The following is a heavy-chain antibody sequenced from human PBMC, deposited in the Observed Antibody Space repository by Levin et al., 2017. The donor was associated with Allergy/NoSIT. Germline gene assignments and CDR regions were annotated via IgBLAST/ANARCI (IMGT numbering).Heavy chain of an antibody. V-gene: IGHV3-11*01. CDR1: GFTFSDYY. D-gene: IGHD2-2*03. J-gene: IGHJ6*02. Sequence: GESLKISCAASGFTFSDYYMSWIRQAPGKGLEWVSYISSSGGSSSGGTIYYADSVKGRFTISRDNDREALYLQMNTLRAEDTAVYYCARVDSLVLAMGVWGQGTTVTVSS. CDR2: ISSSGGSSSGGTI. CDR3: ARVDSLVLAMGV.